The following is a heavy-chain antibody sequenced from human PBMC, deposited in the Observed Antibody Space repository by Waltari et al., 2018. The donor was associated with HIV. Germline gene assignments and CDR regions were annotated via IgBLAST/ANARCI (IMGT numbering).Heavy chain of an antibody. Sequence: EVQLVESGGGLVQPGGSLRLSCAASGFTFSSYWMSWVRQAPGKGRGWVANIKQDGSEKYYVDSVKGRFTISRDNAKNSLYLQMNSLRAEDTAVYYCARDLYSSGWGYFDYWGQGTLVTVSS. D-gene: IGHD6-19*01. CDR1: GFTFSSYW. V-gene: IGHV3-7*01. J-gene: IGHJ4*02. CDR2: IKQDGSEK. CDR3: ARDLYSSGWGYFDY.